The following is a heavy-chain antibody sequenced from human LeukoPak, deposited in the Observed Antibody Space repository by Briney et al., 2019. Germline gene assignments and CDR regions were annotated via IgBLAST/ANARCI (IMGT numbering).Heavy chain of an antibody. D-gene: IGHD2-2*01. CDR2: ISSSGSTI. J-gene: IGHJ4*02. Sequence: KTGGSLRLSCAASGFTFSDYYMSWIRQAPGKGLEWVSYISSSGSTIYYADSVKGRFTISRDNAKNSLYLQMNSLRAEDTAVYYCARAPPTTYQPFGYWGQGTLVTVSS. V-gene: IGHV3-11*01. CDR3: ARAPPTTYQPFGY. CDR1: GFTFSDYY.